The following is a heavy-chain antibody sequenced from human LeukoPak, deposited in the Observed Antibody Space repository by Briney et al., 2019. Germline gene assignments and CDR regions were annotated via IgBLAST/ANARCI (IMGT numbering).Heavy chain of an antibody. V-gene: IGHV3-7*01. J-gene: IGHJ4*02. CDR3: ARVFLLVGSGSFDC. CDR1: GFTFSTYW. Sequence: GGSLRLSCAASGFTFSTYWMTWVRQAPGKGLEWAAHIKPDGNEKYYVDSVEGRFTVSRDNAKNSLYLQMHSLRVEDTAVYYCARVFLLVGSGSFDCWGQGTLVTASS. CDR2: IKPDGNEK. D-gene: IGHD3-22*01.